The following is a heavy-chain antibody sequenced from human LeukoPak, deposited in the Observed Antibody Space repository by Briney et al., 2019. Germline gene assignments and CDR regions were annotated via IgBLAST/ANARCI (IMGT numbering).Heavy chain of an antibody. CDR2: ISYDGSNK. CDR1: GFTFSSYG. CDR3: AKGGDCSGGSCYYFDY. Sequence: SGGSLRLSCAASGFTFSSYGMHWVRQAPGKGLEWVAVISYDGSNKYYADSVKGRFTISRDNSKNRLYLQMNSLRAEDTAVYYCAKGGDCSGGSCYYFDYWGQGTLVTVSS. J-gene: IGHJ4*02. D-gene: IGHD2-15*01. V-gene: IGHV3-30*18.